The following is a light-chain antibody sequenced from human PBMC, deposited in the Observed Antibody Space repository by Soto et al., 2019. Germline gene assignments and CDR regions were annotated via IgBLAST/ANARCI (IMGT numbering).Light chain of an antibody. CDR2: VTS. CDR1: QGLSGS. V-gene: IGKV1-12*01. J-gene: IGKJ5*01. CDR3: QQGYNWPLT. Sequence: DIQMTQSPSSVSASVGDRVTITCRATQGLSGSLAWYQQKPGKAPKLLISVTSRLQSGVPSRFSGIASGTDFTLTIDSLQPEDLATYYCQQGYNWPLTFGQGTRLEIK.